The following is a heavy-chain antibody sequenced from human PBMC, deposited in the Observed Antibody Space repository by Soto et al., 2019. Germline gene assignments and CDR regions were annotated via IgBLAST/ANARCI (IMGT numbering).Heavy chain of an antibody. Sequence: QVQLVQSGAEVKKPGASVKVSCKASAYSFTNYYIHWVRQAPGQGLEWVGKINPNSGTTSYAQKFQGRVTVIKDTSTSTVYMELSSLRSEDTAVYFCAREASTTVTTFDYWGQGTLVTVSS. V-gene: IGHV1-46*03. J-gene: IGHJ4*02. CDR2: INPNSGTT. CDR1: AYSFTNYY. D-gene: IGHD1-1*01. CDR3: AREASTTVTTFDY.